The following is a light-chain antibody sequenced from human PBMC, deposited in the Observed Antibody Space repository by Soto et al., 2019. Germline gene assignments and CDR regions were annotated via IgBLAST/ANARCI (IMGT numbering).Light chain of an antibody. V-gene: IGKV3-20*01. Sequence: EIVLTQSPATLSLSPGEGATLSCRASQSVSNYLAWYQQKPGQPPRLLIYDASNRATGIPARFSGSGSGTDFTLTISRLEPEDFAVYYCQQYGSSPKTFGQGTKVDNK. CDR1: QSVSNY. CDR3: QQYGSSPKT. J-gene: IGKJ1*01. CDR2: DAS.